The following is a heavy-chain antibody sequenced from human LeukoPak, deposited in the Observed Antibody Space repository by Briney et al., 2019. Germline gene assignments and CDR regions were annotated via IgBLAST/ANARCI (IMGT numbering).Heavy chain of an antibody. Sequence: SETLSLTCTVSGGSISSGGYYWSWIRQHPGKGLEWIGYIYYSGSTYCNPSLKSRVTISVDTSKNQFSLKLSSVTAADTAVYYCARPGVPAAMSSWFDPWGQGTLVTVSS. D-gene: IGHD2-2*01. V-gene: IGHV4-39*01. CDR3: ARPGVPAAMSSWFDP. CDR1: GGSISSGGYY. CDR2: IYYSGST. J-gene: IGHJ5*02.